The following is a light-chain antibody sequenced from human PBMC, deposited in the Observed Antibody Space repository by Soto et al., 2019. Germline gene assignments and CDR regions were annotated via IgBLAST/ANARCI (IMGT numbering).Light chain of an antibody. V-gene: IGLV2-14*01. J-gene: IGLJ2*01. CDR3: ASYTNISTLL. CDR2: EVT. CDR1: TSDLGHYNY. Sequence: QSALTQPASVSGSPGQSITISCTGTTSDLGHYNYVSWHQKHPGTAPRLMIYEVTNRPSGVSNRFSGSKSGNTASLTISGLQAEDEADYYCASYTNISTLLFGGGTKVTVL.